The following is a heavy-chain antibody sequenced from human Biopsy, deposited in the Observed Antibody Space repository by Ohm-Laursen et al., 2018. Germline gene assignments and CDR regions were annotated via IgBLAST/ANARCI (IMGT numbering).Heavy chain of an antibody. V-gene: IGHV3-33*01. CDR2: IWYDGTDK. CDR1: GFTFSGYG. Sequence: SLRFSCAASGFTFSGYGMHWVRQAPGKGLEWVAVIWYDGTDKFYADSVKGRFTISRDNSKNTLYLHMNSLRAADTAVYYCARDRYYGSENYFSHYNMDVWGQGTTVTVSS. CDR3: ARDRYYGSENYFSHYNMDV. J-gene: IGHJ6*03. D-gene: IGHD3-10*01.